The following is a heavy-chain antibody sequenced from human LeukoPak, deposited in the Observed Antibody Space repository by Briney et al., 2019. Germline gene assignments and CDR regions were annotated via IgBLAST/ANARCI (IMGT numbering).Heavy chain of an antibody. V-gene: IGHV3-23*01. CDR2: ISGSGGST. J-gene: IGHJ4*02. Sequence: PGGSLRLSCAASGFTFSSYAMSWVRQAPGKGLEWVSAISGSGGSTYYADSVKGRFTISRDNSKNTLYLQMNSLRAEDTAVYYRAKCFRGYSYGPSDYWGQGTLVTVSS. D-gene: IGHD5-18*01. CDR3: AKCFRGYSYGPSDY. CDR1: GFTFSSYA.